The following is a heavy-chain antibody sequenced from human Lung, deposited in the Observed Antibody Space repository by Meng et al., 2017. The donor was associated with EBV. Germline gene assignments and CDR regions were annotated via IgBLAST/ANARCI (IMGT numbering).Heavy chain of an antibody. CDR1: GGSISSSNW. CDR2: IYHSGST. D-gene: IGHD3-10*01. V-gene: IGHV4-4*02. Sequence: QVQRQESGPGLVKPSGTLSLTCAVSGGSISSSNWWSWVRQPPGKGLEWIGEIYHSGSTNYNPSLKSRVTISVDKSKNQFSLKLSSVTAADTAVYYCARKAVLLWFGDTGGYFDYWGQGTLVTASS. J-gene: IGHJ4*02. CDR3: ARKAVLLWFGDTGGYFDY.